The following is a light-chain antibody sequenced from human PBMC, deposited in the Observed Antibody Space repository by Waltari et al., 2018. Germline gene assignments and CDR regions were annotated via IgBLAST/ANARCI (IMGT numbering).Light chain of an antibody. Sequence: EIVLTQSPGTLSLSPGETATLSCRASQRLSVAYLAWYQHKSGQAPRLLIYGALYRAADIPERFSGSGSGTDFTLTISRLEPEDFAFYYCQQYVNSPGTFGQGTKLE. CDR2: GAL. CDR1: QRLSVAY. V-gene: IGKV3-20*01. J-gene: IGKJ2*01. CDR3: QQYVNSPGT.